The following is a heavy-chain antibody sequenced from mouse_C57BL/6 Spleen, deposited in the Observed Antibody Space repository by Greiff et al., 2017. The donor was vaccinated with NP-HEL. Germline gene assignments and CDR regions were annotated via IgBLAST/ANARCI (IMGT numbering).Heavy chain of an antibody. D-gene: IGHD1-1*01. Sequence: EVKLVESGAELVRPGASVKLSCTASGFNIKDYYMHWVKQRPEQVLAWIGRIDPEDGDTAYAPKFQGKATMTAATSSNTAYLQLSSLTSEDTAVYYCTPLLLRSVDYWGQGTTLTVSS. CDR3: TPLLLRSVDY. CDR1: GFNIKDYY. V-gene: IGHV14-1*01. J-gene: IGHJ2*01. CDR2: IDPEDGDT.